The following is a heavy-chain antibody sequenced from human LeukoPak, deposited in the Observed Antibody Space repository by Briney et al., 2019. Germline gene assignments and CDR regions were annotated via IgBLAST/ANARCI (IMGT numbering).Heavy chain of an antibody. CDR1: GGSVNSGSFY. V-gene: IGHV4-61*01. CDR2: IYYSGST. CDR3: ARGVPYGSGSYFPYYYYGMDV. D-gene: IGHD3-10*01. Sequence: SETLSLTCTVSGGSVNSGSFYWSWIRQPPGKGLEWIGYIYYSGSTNYNPSLKSRVTISVDTSKNQFSLKLSSVTAADTAVYYCARGVPYGSGSYFPYYYYGMDVWGQGTTVTVSS. J-gene: IGHJ6*02.